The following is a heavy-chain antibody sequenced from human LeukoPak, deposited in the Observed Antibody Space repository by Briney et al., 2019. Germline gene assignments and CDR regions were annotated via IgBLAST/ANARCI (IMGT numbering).Heavy chain of an antibody. Sequence: PGGSLRLSCAASGFTFSCYAMSWVRQAPGKGLEWVSAISGSGGSTYYADSVKGRFTISRDNSKNTLYLQMNSLRAEDTAVYYCAKGSYCSGGSCYSEFDYWGQGTLVTVSS. CDR1: GFTFSCYA. D-gene: IGHD2-15*01. CDR2: ISGSGGST. V-gene: IGHV3-23*01. CDR3: AKGSYCSGGSCYSEFDY. J-gene: IGHJ4*02.